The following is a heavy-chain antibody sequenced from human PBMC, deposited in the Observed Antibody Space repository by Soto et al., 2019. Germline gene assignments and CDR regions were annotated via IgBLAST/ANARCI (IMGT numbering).Heavy chain of an antibody. Sequence: QVQLQESGPGLVKPSETLSLTCTVSGGSISSYYWSWIRQPPGKGLEWIGYIYYSGSTNYNPSLKXRXTXXVDTSKNQFSLKPSSVTAADTAVYYCARFNWYFDLWGRGTLVTVSS. V-gene: IGHV4-59*08. J-gene: IGHJ2*01. CDR3: ARFNWYFDL. CDR1: GGSISSYY. CDR2: IYYSGST.